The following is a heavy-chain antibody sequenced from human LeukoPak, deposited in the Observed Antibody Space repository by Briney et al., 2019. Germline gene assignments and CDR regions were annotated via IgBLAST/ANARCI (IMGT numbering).Heavy chain of an antibody. Sequence: TLSLTCAISGDRVSSSSTAWSWIRQSPSKGLEWLGRTYIRSESFYDYTSSVRSRISIKPDTSKNQFSLQLNSVTPDDTAVYYCVRGSYASVWRWGQGTLVTVSS. CDR3: VRGSYASVWR. V-gene: IGHV6-1*01. CDR1: GDRVSSSSTA. J-gene: IGHJ4*02. CDR2: TYIRSESFY. D-gene: IGHD6-19*01.